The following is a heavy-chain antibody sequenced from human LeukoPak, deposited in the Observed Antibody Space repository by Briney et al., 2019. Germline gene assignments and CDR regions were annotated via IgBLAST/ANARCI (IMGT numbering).Heavy chain of an antibody. V-gene: IGHV4-34*01. CDR2: INHSGST. Sequence: PSETLSLTCAVYGGSFSGYYWSWIRQPPGKGLEWIGEINHSGSTNYNPSLKSRVTISVDPSKNQFSLKLSSVTAADTAVYYCARVDTYYYGSGSYYTHYYYGMDVWGQGTTATVSS. D-gene: IGHD3-10*01. CDR3: ARVDTYYYGSGSYYTHYYYGMDV. J-gene: IGHJ6*02. CDR1: GGSFSGYY.